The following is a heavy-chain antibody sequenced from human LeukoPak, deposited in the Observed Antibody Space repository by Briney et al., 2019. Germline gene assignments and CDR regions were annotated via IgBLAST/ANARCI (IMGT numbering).Heavy chain of an antibody. CDR1: GLIFTSHA. CDR2: LNGGSGST. D-gene: IGHD6-25*01. Sequence: GGSLRLSCAASGLIFTSHAMSWVRQAPGRWLDRVSALNGGSGSTYYADSVKGRFTISGDNSKNTLYLQMDSLGADDTALYYCAKPGGPGIAARGAFDLWGQGTMVTVSS. J-gene: IGHJ3*01. V-gene: IGHV3-23*01. CDR3: AKPGGPGIAARGAFDL.